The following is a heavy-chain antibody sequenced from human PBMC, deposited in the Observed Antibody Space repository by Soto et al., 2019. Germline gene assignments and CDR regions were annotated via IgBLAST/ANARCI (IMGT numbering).Heavy chain of an antibody. CDR3: ATAGGLGAVAADY. V-gene: IGHV4-30-2*01. D-gene: IGHD6-19*01. Sequence: QLQLQESGSGLVKPSQTLSLTCAVSGGSISSGGYSWSWIRQPPGKGLEWIGYIYHSGSTYYNPSVKSRVTRPVDRSKNQFSLKLSSVTAADTAVYYCATAGGLGAVAADYWGQGTLVTVSS. J-gene: IGHJ4*02. CDR2: IYHSGST. CDR1: GGSISSGGYS.